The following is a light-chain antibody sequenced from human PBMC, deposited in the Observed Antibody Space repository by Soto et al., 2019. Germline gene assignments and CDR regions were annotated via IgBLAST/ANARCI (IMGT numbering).Light chain of an antibody. J-gene: IGKJ1*01. CDR3: LQHKTYPQT. CDR1: QDIRID. CDR2: AAS. V-gene: IGKV1-17*01. Sequence: DIQMTQSPSSLSASVGDRVIITCRASQDIRIDLGWYQQKPGKAPKRLIYAASSLQTGVPSRFSGSGSGTEFTLTISSLQSEDFATYFCLQHKTYPQTFGQGTKVDIK.